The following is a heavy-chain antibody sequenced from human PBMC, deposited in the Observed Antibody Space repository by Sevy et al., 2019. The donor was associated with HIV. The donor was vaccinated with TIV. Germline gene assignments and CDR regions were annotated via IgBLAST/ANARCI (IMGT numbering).Heavy chain of an antibody. V-gene: IGHV3-33*01. CDR1: GFTFSSYG. CDR2: IWYDGSNK. J-gene: IGHJ6*02. Sequence: GGSLRLSCAASGFTFSSYGMHWVRQAPGKGLEWVAVIWYDGSNKYYADSVKGRFTISRDNSKNTLYLQMHSLRAEDTSVYYCARDSFFYYSSGYSYYYGMDVWGQGTTVTVSS. D-gene: IGHD3-22*01. CDR3: ARDSFFYYSSGYSYYYGMDV.